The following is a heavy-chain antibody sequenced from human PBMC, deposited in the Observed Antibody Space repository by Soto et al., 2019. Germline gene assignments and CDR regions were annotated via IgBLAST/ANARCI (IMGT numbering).Heavy chain of an antibody. V-gene: IGHV3-53*01. D-gene: IGHD6-25*01. CDR2: IYRGDAT. Sequence: GGSLRLSCAVSGFSVSYNYMSWVRQAPGKGLEWVSVIYRGDATHYADSVKGRFTISRDNSKNTVYLQMNSLRAEDTAVYYCARDRSDSSRADSFDIWGQGTMVT. CDR3: ARDRSDSSRADSFDI. CDR1: GFSVSYNY. J-gene: IGHJ3*02.